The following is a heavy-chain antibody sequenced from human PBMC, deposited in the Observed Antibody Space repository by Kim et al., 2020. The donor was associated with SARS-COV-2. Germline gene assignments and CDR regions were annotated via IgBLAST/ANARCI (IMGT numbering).Heavy chain of an antibody. J-gene: IGHJ5*02. V-gene: IGHV4-28*01. CDR3: VTTGRKGGWFDP. CDR1: GHSIMNNMW. D-gene: IGHD1-26*01. CDR2: VYHSGTT. Sequence: SETLSLTCTVYGHSIMNNMWWGWVRQPPGKGLEWIGYVYHSGTTYYNPSLRSRVTMSTDSSENQFSLSLTSVTAMDTAVYYCVTTGRKGGWFDPWGQGTLVTVSS.